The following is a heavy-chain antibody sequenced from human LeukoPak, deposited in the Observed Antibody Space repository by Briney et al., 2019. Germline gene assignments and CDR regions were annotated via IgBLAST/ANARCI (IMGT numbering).Heavy chain of an antibody. CDR1: GFTFGDYA. Sequence: PGGSQRLSCAASGFTFGDYAMTWVRQAPGKGLEWVGFIRSNLYGGTPEYAASVKGRFTISRDDSNSTAYLEMDSLKTDDTAVHYCTRDQTPYYWGQGTLVTVSS. J-gene: IGHJ4*02. V-gene: IGHV3-49*04. CDR2: IRSNLYGGTP. CDR3: TRDQTPYY.